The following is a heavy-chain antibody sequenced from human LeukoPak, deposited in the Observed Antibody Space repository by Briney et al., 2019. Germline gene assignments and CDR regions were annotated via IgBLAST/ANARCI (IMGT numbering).Heavy chain of an antibody. V-gene: IGHV3-74*01. D-gene: IGHD6-13*01. J-gene: IGHJ4*02. Sequence: GGSLRLSCAASGFTFSSYWMHWVRQAPGKGLVWVSRINSDGRRTSYADSVKGRFTISRDNAKNTLYLQMNSLRAGDTAVYYCARDGGSSSWYSFDYWGQGTLGTVSS. CDR1: GFTFSSYW. CDR2: INSDGRRT. CDR3: ARDGGSSSWYSFDY.